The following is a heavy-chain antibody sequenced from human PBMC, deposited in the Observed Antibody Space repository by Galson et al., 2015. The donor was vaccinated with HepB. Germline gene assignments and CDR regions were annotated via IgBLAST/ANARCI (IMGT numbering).Heavy chain of an antibody. J-gene: IGHJ4*02. Sequence: SLRLSCAASGFTFGDYAMSWVRQAPGKGLEWVGFIRSKTYGGTTEYAASVKGRFTISRDDSKSIAYLQMNSLKTEDTAVYYCTRDLTVLWFGECPFGYWGQGSRVTVSS. CDR3: TRDLTVLWFGECPFGY. CDR2: IRSKTYGGTT. D-gene: IGHD3-10*01. CDR1: GFTFGDYA. V-gene: IGHV3-49*04.